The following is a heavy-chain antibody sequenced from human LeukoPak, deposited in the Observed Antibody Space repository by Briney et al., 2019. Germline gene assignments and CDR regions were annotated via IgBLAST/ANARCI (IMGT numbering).Heavy chain of an antibody. CDR3: ARDGGIQYRYYYMDV. CDR2: ISGRTSTI. V-gene: IGHV3-48*01. J-gene: IGHJ6*03. D-gene: IGHD4-11*01. CDR1: GFTFSPYS. Sequence: GGSLRLSCVVSGFTFSPYSMNWVRQAPGKGLEWVAYISGRTSTIYYADSVYGRFTISRDNAKNSLYLQMNSLRAEDTAVYYCARDGGIQYRYYYMDVWGKGTTVTVSS.